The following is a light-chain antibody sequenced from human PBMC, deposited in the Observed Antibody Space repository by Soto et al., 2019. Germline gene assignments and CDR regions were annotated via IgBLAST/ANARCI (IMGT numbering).Light chain of an antibody. V-gene: IGLV1-40*01. J-gene: IGLJ2*01. CDR3: RSYDGSLSSSV. CDR1: SSNIGAGYD. CDR2: GNI. Sequence: QSVLTQPPSVSGTPGQRVSISCTGTSSNIGAGYDVHWYQQLPGTAPRLLILGNINRPSGVPDRFSGSKSGTSASLAITGLQSEDEATYYCRSYDGSLSSSVFGAGTKVTVL.